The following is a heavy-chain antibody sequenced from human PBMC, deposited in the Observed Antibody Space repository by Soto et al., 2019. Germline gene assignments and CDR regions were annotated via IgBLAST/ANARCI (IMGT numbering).Heavy chain of an antibody. J-gene: IGHJ4*02. V-gene: IGHV3-7*04. D-gene: IGHD3-10*01. CDR3: VRDAHRGGDFDY. CDR2: IKPDGSEK. CDR1: GFTFSSYW. Sequence: EVQLVESGGGLVQPGGSLRLSCVASGFTFSSYWMVWVRQAPGKGLEWVANIKPDGSEKYYVDSVKGRFTISRDNARNSLYLQMNSLRAEDTAIYYCVRDAHRGGDFDYWGQGALVTVSS.